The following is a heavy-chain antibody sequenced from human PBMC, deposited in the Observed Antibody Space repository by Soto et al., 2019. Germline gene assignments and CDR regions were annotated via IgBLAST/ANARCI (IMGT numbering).Heavy chain of an antibody. CDR2: IWSDGSNK. D-gene: IGHD3-16*01. J-gene: IGHJ4*02. CDR3: ARWGTTGGLDV. CDR1: GFAFGNYG. V-gene: IGHV3-33*01. Sequence: QVQLVESGGGVVQPGRSLTLSCAASGFAFGNYGIHWVRQAPGKGLEWVAVIWSDGSNKYYDDSVKGRFTISRDNSRNTVDLHMDSLRLEDTAIYYCARWGTTGGLDVWGQGTLV.